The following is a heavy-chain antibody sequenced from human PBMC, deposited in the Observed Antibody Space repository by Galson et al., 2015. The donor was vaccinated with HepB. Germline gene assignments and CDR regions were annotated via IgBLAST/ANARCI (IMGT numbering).Heavy chain of an antibody. D-gene: IGHD2-15*01. CDR3: AKDPTHYCYYMDV. J-gene: IGHJ6*03. V-gene: IGHV3-30*18. Sequence: SLRLSCAASGFTFSSYGMHWVRQAPGKGLEWVAVISYDGSNKYYADSVKGRFTISRDNSKNTLYLQMNSLRAEDTAVYYCAKDPTHYCYYMDVWGKGTTVTVSS. CDR1: GFTFSSYG. CDR2: ISYDGSNK.